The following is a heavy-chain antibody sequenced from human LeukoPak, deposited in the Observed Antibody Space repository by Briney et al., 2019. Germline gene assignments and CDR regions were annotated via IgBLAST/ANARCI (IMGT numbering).Heavy chain of an antibody. J-gene: IGHJ5*02. Sequence: KPSETLSLTCTVSGGSISSSSYYWGWIRQPPGKGLEWIGSIYYSGSTYYNPSLKSRVTISVDTSKNQFSLKLSSVTAADTAVFYCARHVPPTYHDFWSGYSGGWSDPWGQGTLVTVSS. CDR1: GGSISSSSYY. CDR3: ARHVPPTYHDFWSGYSGGWSDP. D-gene: IGHD3-3*01. V-gene: IGHV4-39*01. CDR2: IYYSGST.